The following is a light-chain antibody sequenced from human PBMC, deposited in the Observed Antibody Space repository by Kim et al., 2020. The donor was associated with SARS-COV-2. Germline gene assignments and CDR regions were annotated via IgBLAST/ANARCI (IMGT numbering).Light chain of an antibody. J-gene: IGKJ4*01. CDR2: GAS. CDR3: QQYGTSPET. V-gene: IGKV3-20*01. CDR1: KSVNSNY. Sequence: ARGERASLSCRASKSVNSNYLAWDQRKPGQAPRLVIYGASRRATGNPDRLSGSGSGTDFTLSINRLEPEDFAVYDCQQYGTSPETFGGGTKVDIK.